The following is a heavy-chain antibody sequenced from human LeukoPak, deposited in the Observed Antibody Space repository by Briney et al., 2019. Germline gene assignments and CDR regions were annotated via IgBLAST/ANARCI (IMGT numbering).Heavy chain of an antibody. D-gene: IGHD4-17*01. V-gene: IGHV3-23*01. Sequence: PGGSLRLSCAASGFTFSSYAMSWVRQAPGKGLEWVSAISGSGGSTYYADSVRGRFTISRDNSKNTLYLQMNSLRAEDTAVYYCAKVYYGDYGIDYWGQGTLVTVSS. CDR2: ISGSGGST. CDR1: GFTFSSYA. J-gene: IGHJ4*02. CDR3: AKVYYGDYGIDY.